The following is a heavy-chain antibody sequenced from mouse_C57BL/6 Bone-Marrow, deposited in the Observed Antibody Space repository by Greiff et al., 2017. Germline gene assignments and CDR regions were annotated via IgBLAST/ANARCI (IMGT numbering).Heavy chain of an antibody. J-gene: IGHJ3*01. Sequence: VQLQQSGAELVRPGASVKLSCTASGFNIKDDYMHWVKQRPEQGLEWIGWIDPENGDTEYASKFQGKATITADTSSNTAYLQLSSLTSEDSAVYYCTTYSNYRDWFAYWGQGTLVTVSA. CDR1: GFNIKDDY. D-gene: IGHD2-12*01. CDR3: TTYSNYRDWFAY. V-gene: IGHV14-4*01. CDR2: IDPENGDT.